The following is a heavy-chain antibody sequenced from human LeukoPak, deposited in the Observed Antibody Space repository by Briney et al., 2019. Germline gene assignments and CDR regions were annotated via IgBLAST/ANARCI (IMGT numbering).Heavy chain of an antibody. CDR2: INHSGST. V-gene: IGHV4-34*01. D-gene: IGHD5-24*01. CDR1: GGSFSGYY. CDR3: ARGPGYEGYNNSLFDY. J-gene: IGHJ4*02. Sequence: SETLSLTCAVYGGSFSGYYWSWIRQPPGKGLEWIGEINHSGSTNYNPSLKSRVTISVDTSKNQFSLKLSSVTAADTAVYYCARGPGYEGYNNSLFDYWGQGTLVTVSS.